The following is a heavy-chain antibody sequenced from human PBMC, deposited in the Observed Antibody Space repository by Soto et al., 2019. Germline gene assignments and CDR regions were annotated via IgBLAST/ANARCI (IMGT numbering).Heavy chain of an antibody. CDR2: ISYSGTT. CDR3: ASRVRGGDYFAVFDY. CDR1: GAPINSGAYY. Sequence: QVQLQESGPGLVKPAETLSLTCTVSGAPINSGAYYWSWIRQYPGKGLEWIGYISYSGTTFYNPSFKSRVTVSVDTSKNQFSLKLSSVTAADTAVYHCASRVRGGDYFAVFDYWGQGILVTVSS. J-gene: IGHJ4*02. D-gene: IGHD2-21*02. V-gene: IGHV4-31*03.